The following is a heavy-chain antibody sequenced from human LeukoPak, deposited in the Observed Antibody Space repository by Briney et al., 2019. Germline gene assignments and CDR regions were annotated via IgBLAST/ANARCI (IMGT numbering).Heavy chain of an antibody. CDR3: ARGANYYDTSGSFDY. V-gene: IGHV1-18*01. Sequence: ASVKVSCKTSGYAFTSYGISWVRQAPGRGLEWMGWISPYNGKTNYAQNFQGRVTMTTDTSTSAAYMELRTLRSGDAAVYYCARGANYYDTSGSFDYWGQGTLVTVSP. CDR2: ISPYNGKT. CDR1: GYAFTSYG. J-gene: IGHJ4*02. D-gene: IGHD3-22*01.